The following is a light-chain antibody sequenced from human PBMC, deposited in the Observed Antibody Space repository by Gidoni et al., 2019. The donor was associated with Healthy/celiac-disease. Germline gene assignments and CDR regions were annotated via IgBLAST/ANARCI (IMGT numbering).Light chain of an antibody. Sequence: EIVMTQSPATLSVSPGERATLTCRARQSVSSNLAWYQQKPGQAPRLLIYSASTRATGIPARFSGSGSGTEFTLTISSLQSEDFAVYYCQQYNNWPPKFTFGPGTKVDIK. CDR1: QSVSSN. CDR2: SAS. J-gene: IGKJ3*01. V-gene: IGKV3-15*01. CDR3: QQYNNWPPKFT.